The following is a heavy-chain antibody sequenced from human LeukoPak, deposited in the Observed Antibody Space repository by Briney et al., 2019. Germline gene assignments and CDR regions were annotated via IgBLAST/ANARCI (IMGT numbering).Heavy chain of an antibody. CDR3: ARNYYDSSGYCAY. CDR1: GFTFSDYY. CDR2: ISSSGSTI. J-gene: IGHJ4*02. Sequence: GGSLRLSCAASGFTFSDYYMSWIRQAPGKGLEWVSYISSSGSTIYYADSVKGRFTISRDNAKNPLYLQMNSLRAEDTAVYYCARNYYDSSGYCAYWGQGTLVTVSS. V-gene: IGHV3-11*01. D-gene: IGHD3-22*01.